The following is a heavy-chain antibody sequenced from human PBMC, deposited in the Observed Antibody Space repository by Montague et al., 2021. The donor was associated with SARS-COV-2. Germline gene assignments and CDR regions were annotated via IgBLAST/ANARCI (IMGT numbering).Heavy chain of an antibody. J-gene: IGHJ5*02. CDR2: TSAYNGNT. V-gene: IGHV1-18*01. D-gene: IGHD6-19*01. CDR1: GYTFTSYG. Sequence: SVKVSCKASGYTFTSYGISWVRQAPGQGLEWMGWTSAYNGNTNYAQKLQGRVTMTTDTSTSTAYMELRSLRSDGTAVYYCARDAVAGTSHWFDPWGQGTPVTVSS. CDR3: ARDAVAGTSHWFDP.